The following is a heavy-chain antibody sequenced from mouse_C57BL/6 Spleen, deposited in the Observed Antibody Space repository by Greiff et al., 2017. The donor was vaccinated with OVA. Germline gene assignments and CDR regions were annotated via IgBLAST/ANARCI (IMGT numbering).Heavy chain of an antibody. D-gene: IGHD2-2*01. Sequence: VQLVESGPGLVQPSQSLSITCTVSGFSLTSYGVHWVRQSPGKGLEWLGVIWSGGSTDYNAAFISRLSISKDNSKSQVFFKMNSLQADDTAIYYCARNSIYGYDAWFAYWGQGTLVTVSA. CDR3: ARNSIYGYDAWFAY. CDR1: GFSLTSYG. J-gene: IGHJ3*01. V-gene: IGHV2-2*01. CDR2: IWSGGST.